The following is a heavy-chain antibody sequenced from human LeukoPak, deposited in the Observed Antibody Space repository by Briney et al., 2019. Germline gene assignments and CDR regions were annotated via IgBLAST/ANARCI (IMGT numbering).Heavy chain of an antibody. J-gene: IGHJ4*02. CDR1: GFTFATYA. Sequence: GGSLRLSCAVSGFTFATYAMSWVRQAPGKGLEWASTISGSGGSTYYADSVKGRFTISRDNSKNTLFLQMNSLRADDTAVYFCAKDQKSIAATGYDYWGQGTRATVSS. CDR3: AKDQKSIAATGYDY. CDR2: ISGSGGST. V-gene: IGHV3-23*01. D-gene: IGHD6-13*01.